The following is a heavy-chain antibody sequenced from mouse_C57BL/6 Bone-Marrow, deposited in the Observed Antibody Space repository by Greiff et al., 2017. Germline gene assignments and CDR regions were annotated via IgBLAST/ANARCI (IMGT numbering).Heavy chain of an antibody. CDR2: IYPGDGDT. V-gene: IGHV1-82*01. D-gene: IGHD1-1*01. J-gene: IGHJ3*01. CDR1: GYAFSSSW. Sequence: LQESGPELVKPGASVKISCKASGYAFSSSWMNWVKQRPGKGLEWIGRIYPGDGDTNYNGKFKGKATLTADKSSSTAYMQLSSLTSEDSAVYFCAKRGYYGSSYEGFAYWGQGTLVTVSA. CDR3: AKRGYYGSSYEGFAY.